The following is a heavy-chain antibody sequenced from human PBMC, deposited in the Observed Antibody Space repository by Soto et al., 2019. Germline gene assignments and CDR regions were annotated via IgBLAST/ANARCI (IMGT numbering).Heavy chain of an antibody. CDR2: ISGSGGST. D-gene: IGHD3-16*01. V-gene: IGHV3-23*01. CDR1: GFTFSSYA. Sequence: QSGGSLRLSCAASGFTFSSYAMSWVRQAPGKGLEWVSAISGSGGSTYYADSVKGRFTISRDNSKNTLYLQMNSLRAEDTAVYYCAKSWGRQRWLQSWDYWGQGTLVTVSS. CDR3: AKSWGRQRWLQSWDY. J-gene: IGHJ4*02.